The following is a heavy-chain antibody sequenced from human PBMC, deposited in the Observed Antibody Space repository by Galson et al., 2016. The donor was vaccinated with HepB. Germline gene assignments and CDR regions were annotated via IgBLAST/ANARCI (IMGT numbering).Heavy chain of an antibody. CDR2: INDNGGDT. J-gene: IGHJ4*02. V-gene: IGHV3-23*01. D-gene: IGHD6-13*01. Sequence: SLRLSCAVSGFIFSDNAMSWVRQTPEKGLEWLSTINDNGGDTYYADSVKGRFTISRDNSKNTLYLQMNSLRADDTAVYYCAKAGSTWYFDYWGQGTLVTVSS. CDR3: AKAGSTWYFDY. CDR1: GFIFSDNA.